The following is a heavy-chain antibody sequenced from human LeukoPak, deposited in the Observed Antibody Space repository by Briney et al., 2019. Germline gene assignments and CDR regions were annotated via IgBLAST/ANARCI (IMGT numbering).Heavy chain of an antibody. Sequence: PSETLSLTCTISGGSTNIDYWSWIRQPAGKGLEWLGRIHSSGSTDYNPSLNSRLTVSLDTSQNHFSLRLRSVTAADTAVYYCARHVSGRWELFFDSWGQGALVTVSS. CDR3: ARHVSGRWELFFDS. V-gene: IGHV4-4*07. CDR1: GGSTNIDY. CDR2: IHSSGST. J-gene: IGHJ4*02. D-gene: IGHD4-23*01.